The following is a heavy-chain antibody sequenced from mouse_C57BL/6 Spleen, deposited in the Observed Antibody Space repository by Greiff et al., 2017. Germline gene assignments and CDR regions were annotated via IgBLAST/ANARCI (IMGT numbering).Heavy chain of an antibody. CDR3: ARNGVYYSNYVGYAMDY. CDR2: IYPGDGDT. V-gene: IGHV1-80*01. D-gene: IGHD2-5*01. J-gene: IGHJ4*01. CDR1: GYAFSSYW. Sequence: VQLQQSGAELVKPGASVKISCKASGYAFSSYWMNWVKQRPGKGLEWIGQIYPGDGDTNYNGKFKGKATLTADKSSSTAYMQLSSLTSEDSAVYFCARNGVYYSNYVGYAMDYWGQGTSVTVSS.